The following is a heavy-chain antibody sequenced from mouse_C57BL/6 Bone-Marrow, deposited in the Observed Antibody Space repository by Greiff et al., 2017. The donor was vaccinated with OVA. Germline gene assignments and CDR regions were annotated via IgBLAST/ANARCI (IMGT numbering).Heavy chain of an antibody. CDR3: ARGELGRYAMDD. CDR2: IHPNSGST. J-gene: IGHJ4*01. Sequence: QVQLQQPGAELVKPGASVKLSCKASGYTFTSYWMHWVKQRPGQGLEWIGMIHPNSGSTNYNEKFKSKATLTVDKSSSTAYMQLSSLTSEDSAVEYCARGELGRYAMDDWGQGTSVTVAS. V-gene: IGHV1-64*01. CDR1: GYTFTSYW. D-gene: IGHD4-1*01.